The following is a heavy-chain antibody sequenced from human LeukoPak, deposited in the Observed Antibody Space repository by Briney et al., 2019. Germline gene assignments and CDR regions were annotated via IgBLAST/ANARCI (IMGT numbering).Heavy chain of an antibody. CDR2: IYYSGST. V-gene: IGHV4-59*01. CDR3: ARMGPPLRGVRYYDYMDV. CDR1: GGAISSYY. J-gene: IGHJ6*03. Sequence: PSETLSITCNVSGGAISSYYWSWIRQPPGKGLEWIGYIYYSGSTNYNPSLKSRVTVSVDTSKNQFSLKLSSVTAADTAVYYCARMGPPLRGVRYYDYMDVWGKGTPVTVSS. D-gene: IGHD3-10*01.